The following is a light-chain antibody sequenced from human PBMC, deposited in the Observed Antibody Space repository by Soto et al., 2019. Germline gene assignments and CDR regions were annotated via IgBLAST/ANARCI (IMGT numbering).Light chain of an antibody. CDR2: DVS. J-gene: IGLJ2*01. CDR3: CSYAGSHPA. Sequence: QSVLTQPRSVSGSPGQSVTISCTGTISDIGTYNSVSWYQQNPGRAPKLMIHDVSLRPSGVPDRFSGSKSGNTASLTISGLQPEDEADYYCCSYAGSHPAFGGGTQLTVL. CDR1: ISDIGTYNS. V-gene: IGLV2-11*01.